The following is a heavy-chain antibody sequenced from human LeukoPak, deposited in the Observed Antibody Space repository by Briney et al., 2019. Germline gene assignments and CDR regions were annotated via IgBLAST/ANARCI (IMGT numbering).Heavy chain of an antibody. V-gene: IGHV3-74*01. Sequence: PGGSLRLSCAASGFTFSSYWMHWVRQAPGKGLVWVSRINSDGSSTSYADSVKGRFTISRDNAKNTLYLQMNSLRAEDTAVYYCAREMEAAVGAPPFGYWGQGTLVTVSS. CDR2: INSDGSST. CDR3: AREMEAAVGAPPFGY. J-gene: IGHJ4*02. CDR1: GFTFSSYW. D-gene: IGHD1-26*01.